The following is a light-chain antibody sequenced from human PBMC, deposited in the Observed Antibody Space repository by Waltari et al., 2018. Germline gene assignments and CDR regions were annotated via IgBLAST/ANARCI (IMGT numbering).Light chain of an antibody. CDR2: AAS. V-gene: IGKV3-20*01. J-gene: IGKJ1*01. Sequence: SCRASQSISRTLVWYQKKPGQAPRLLIYAASTRATGIPDRFSSSGSGTDFSLTISRLEPEDFAVYYCQHYLRLPVTFGQGTKVEIK. CDR1: QSISRT. CDR3: QHYLRLPVT.